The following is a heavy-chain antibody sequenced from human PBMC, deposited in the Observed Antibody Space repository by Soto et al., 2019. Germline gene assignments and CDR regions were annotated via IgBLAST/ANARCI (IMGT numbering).Heavy chain of an antibody. CDR3: ARDAPRADDILPGYYDY. V-gene: IGHV4-59*01. D-gene: IGHD3-9*01. Sequence: SETLSLTCTVSGGSISSYYWSWIRQPPGKGLEWIGYIYYSGSTNYNPSLKSRVTISVDTSNNQFSLKLSSVTAADTAVYYCARDAPRADDILPGYYDYWGQGTLVTISS. CDR1: GGSISSYY. J-gene: IGHJ4*02. CDR2: IYYSGST.